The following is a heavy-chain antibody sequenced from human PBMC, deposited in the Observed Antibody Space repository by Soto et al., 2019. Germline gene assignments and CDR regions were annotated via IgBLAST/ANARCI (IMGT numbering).Heavy chain of an antibody. D-gene: IGHD1-26*01. V-gene: IGHV4-39*01. CDR1: GGSISSSSYY. CDR2: IYYSGST. J-gene: IGHJ6*03. Sequence: SETLSLTCTVSGGSISSSSYYWGWIRQPPGKGLEWIGSIYYSGSTYYNPSLKSRVTISVDTSKNQFSLKLSSVTAADTAVYYCARHGSGEGYYYYYMDVWGKGTTVTVSS. CDR3: ARHGSGEGYYYYYMDV.